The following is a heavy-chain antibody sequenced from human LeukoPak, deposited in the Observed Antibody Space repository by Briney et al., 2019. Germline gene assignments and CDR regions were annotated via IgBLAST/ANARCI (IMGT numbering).Heavy chain of an antibody. D-gene: IGHD5-18*01. V-gene: IGHV1-2*02. J-gene: IGHJ4*02. CDR3: AASPRGSYGHPGHY. CDR1: GYXFTGYY. CDR2: INPNSGGT. Sequence: ASVKVSCKASGYXFTGYYIHWVRQAPGQGLEWMGWINPNSGGTNYAQKFQGRVTMTRDTSISTAYMELSRLRSDDTAVYYCAASPRGSYGHPGHYWGQGTLVTVSS.